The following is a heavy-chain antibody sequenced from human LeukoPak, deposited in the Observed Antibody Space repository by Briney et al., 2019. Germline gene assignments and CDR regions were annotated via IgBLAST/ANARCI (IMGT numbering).Heavy chain of an antibody. Sequence: SVKVSCKASGGTFISYAISWVRQAPGQGLEWMGGIIPIFGTANYAQKFQGRVTITTDESTSTAYMELSSLRSEDTAVYYCAREEYSSSLNYFDYWGQGTLVTVSS. D-gene: IGHD6-6*01. CDR3: AREEYSSSLNYFDY. J-gene: IGHJ4*02. CDR1: GGTFISYA. V-gene: IGHV1-69*05. CDR2: IIPIFGTA.